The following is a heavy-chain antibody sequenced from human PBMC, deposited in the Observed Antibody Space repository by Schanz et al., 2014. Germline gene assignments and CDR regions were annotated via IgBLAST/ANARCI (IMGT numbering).Heavy chain of an antibody. Sequence: QVQLVQSEAEVKKPGSSVKVSCKASGGTFSSYTISWVRQAPGQGLEWMGRIIPILGIANYAQKFQGRVTITADKSTFAAYMELRSLRSDAAAVYYWAREQSTYSNASDVRYFDYWGQGSLVTVSS. CDR2: IIPILGIA. V-gene: IGHV1-69*08. D-gene: IGHD2-21*01. CDR1: GGTFSSYT. J-gene: IGHJ4*02. CDR3: AREQSTYSNASDVRYFDY.